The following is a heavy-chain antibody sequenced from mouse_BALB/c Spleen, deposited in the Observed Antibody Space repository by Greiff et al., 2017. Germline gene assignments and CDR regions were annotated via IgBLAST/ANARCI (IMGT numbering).Heavy chain of an antibody. CDR3: ARGIVATWGGYYFDY. CDR1: GFTFSSYA. J-gene: IGHJ2*01. D-gene: IGHD1-1*01. CDR2: ISSGGST. Sequence: EVQGVESGGGLVKPGGSLKLSCAASGFTFSSYAMSWVRQTPEKRLEWVASISSGGSTYYPDSVKGRFTISRDNARNILYLQMSSLRSEDTAMYYCARGIVATWGGYYFDYWGQGTTLTVSS. V-gene: IGHV5-6-5*01.